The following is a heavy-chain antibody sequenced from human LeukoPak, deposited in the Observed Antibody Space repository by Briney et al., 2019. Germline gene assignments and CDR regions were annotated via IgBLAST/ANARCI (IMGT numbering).Heavy chain of an antibody. D-gene: IGHD3-22*01. CDR3: ATDSSPDY. Sequence: GRSLRLSCAASGFTFSIYTIHWVRQAPGKGLEWVALISYDGSNKYYADSVKGRFTISRDNSKNTLYLQMNSLRPEDTAVYYCATDSSPDYWGQGTLVTVSS. CDR1: GFTFSIYT. J-gene: IGHJ4*02. V-gene: IGHV3-30*04. CDR2: ISYDGSNK.